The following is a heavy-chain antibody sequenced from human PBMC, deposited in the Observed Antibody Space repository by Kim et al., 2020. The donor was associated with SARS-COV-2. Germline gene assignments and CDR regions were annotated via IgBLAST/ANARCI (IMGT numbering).Heavy chain of an antibody. CDR3: ARQPTDKVMAESFDY. V-gene: IGHV5-51*01. CDR2: IYPGDSDT. Sequence: GESLKISCKGSGYSFTRYRIGWLRQMSGKGLELMGIIYPGDSDTRYSPSFQGQVTISADKSISTAYLQWSSLEASDTAMYYCARQPTDKVMAESFDYWGQGDLVTVSS. D-gene: IGHD5-18*01. J-gene: IGHJ4*02. CDR1: GYSFTRYR.